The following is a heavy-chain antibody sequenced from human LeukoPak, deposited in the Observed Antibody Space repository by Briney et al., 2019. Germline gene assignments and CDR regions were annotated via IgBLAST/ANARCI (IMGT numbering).Heavy chain of an antibody. CDR3: ARGYSSNWYYFDY. V-gene: IGHV3-7*04. J-gene: IGHJ4*02. CDR2: IKQDGSDK. CDR1: GVTSTDSW. Sequence: GGSLRLSCEASGVTSTDSWMGWVRQAPGKGLEWVANIKQDGSDKNYVDSVKGRFTISRDNAKNTLYLQMNSLRAEDTAVYYCARGYSSNWYYFDYWGQGTLVTVSS. D-gene: IGHD6-13*01.